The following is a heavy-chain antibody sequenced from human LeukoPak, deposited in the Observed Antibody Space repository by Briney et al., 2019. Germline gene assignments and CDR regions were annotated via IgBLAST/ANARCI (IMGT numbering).Heavy chain of an antibody. CDR3: ARLDSSGYYFYEYFDY. J-gene: IGHJ4*02. V-gene: IGHV5-51*01. CDR1: GYSFTSYW. CDR2: IYPGDSDT. D-gene: IGHD3-22*01. Sequence: GESLQISCKGSGYSFTSYWIGWVRQMPGKGLEWMGIIYPGDSDTRYSPSFQGQVTISADKSISTAYLQWSSLKASDTAMYYCARLDSSGYYFYEYFDYWGQGTLVTVSS.